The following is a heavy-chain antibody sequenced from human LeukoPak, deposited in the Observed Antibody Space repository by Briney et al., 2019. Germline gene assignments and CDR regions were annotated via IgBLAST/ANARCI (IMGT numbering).Heavy chain of an antibody. CDR2: IQASGST. D-gene: IGHD2-15*01. CDR3: AREEEGDYSDYFDY. V-gene: IGHV4-4*07. Sequence: SETLSLTCSVSGVSIRSYSWSWIRQPSGKGLEWIGRIQASGSTNYNPSLRSRVTMSVDTSKNQFSLKLSSVTAADTAVYYCAREEEGDYSDYFDYWGQGTLVTVSS. J-gene: IGHJ4*02. CDR1: GVSIRSYS.